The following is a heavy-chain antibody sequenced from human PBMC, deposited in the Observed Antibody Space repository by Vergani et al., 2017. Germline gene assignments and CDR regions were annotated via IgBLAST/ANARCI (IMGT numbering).Heavy chain of an antibody. J-gene: IGHJ3*02. Sequence: EVQVVESGGGLVQPGGSLRLSCAASGFIFSDHYMDWVRQAPGKGLEWVSTLSASDRRTHYADSVKGRFTISRDNSKNTLFLHMNSLRPEDTAVYYCAKVCRSEVAGTFGAFDIWGQGTMVTVSS. V-gene: IGHV3-23*04. CDR3: AKVCRSEVAGTFGAFDI. CDR1: GFIFSDHY. CDR2: LSASDRRT. D-gene: IGHD6-19*01.